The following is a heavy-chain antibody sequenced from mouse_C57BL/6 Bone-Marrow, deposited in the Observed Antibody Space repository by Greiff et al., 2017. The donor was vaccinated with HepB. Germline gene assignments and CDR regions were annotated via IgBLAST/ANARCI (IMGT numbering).Heavy chain of an antibody. CDR2: ISSGSSTI. Sequence: EVKLMESGGGLVKPGGSLKLSCAASGFTFCDYGMHWVRQAPEKGLEWVAYISSGSSTIYYADTVKGRFTISRDNAKNTLFLQMTSLRSEDTAMYYCAKLREDAMDYWGQGTSVTVSS. J-gene: IGHJ4*01. CDR3: AKLREDAMDY. D-gene: IGHD1-1*01. CDR1: GFTFCDYG. V-gene: IGHV5-17*01.